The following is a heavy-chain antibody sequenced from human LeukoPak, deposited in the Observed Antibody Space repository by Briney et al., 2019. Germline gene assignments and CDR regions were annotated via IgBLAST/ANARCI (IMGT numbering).Heavy chain of an antibody. CDR1: GGSISSSSYY. D-gene: IGHD3-10*01. CDR2: SYYSVCT. V-gene: IGHV4-39*01. CDR3: ARPPPMVRGVILWFDP. Sequence: SETLSLTCTVSGGSISSSSYYSGWIRQPPGKGLEWIGSSYYSVCTYYNPPLKREDTHSEEPSKHQFSLTLSSVTAADTAVYYCARPPPMVRGVILWFDPRGQGTLVTVSS. J-gene: IGHJ5*02.